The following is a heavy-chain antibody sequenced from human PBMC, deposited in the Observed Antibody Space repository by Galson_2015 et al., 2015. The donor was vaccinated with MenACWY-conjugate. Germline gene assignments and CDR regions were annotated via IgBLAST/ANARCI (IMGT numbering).Heavy chain of an antibody. D-gene: IGHD3-3*01. Sequence: ISSSGRWTYYVDSVKGRFTISRGNSENTLYLQMNSLRAEDTAVYYCAKDSSGVTIGEVFAFDTWGQGTMIIVSS. CDR2: ISSSGRWT. V-gene: IGHV3-23*01. J-gene: IGHJ3*02. CDR3: AKDSSGVTIGEVFAFDT.